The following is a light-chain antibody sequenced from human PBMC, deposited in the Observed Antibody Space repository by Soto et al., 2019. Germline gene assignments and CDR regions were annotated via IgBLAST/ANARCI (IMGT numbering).Light chain of an antibody. CDR3: QKYGSAPSLT. CDR2: AAS. Sequence: DIQMTQSPSSLSASVGDRVTVTCRASQGISSFLAWYQQKPGKVPKLLIYAASTLQPGVPSRFSGSGYGTDFTLTISSLQPEDVATYYCQKYGSAPSLTFGGGTKVQIK. CDR1: QGISSF. J-gene: IGKJ4*01. V-gene: IGKV1-27*01.